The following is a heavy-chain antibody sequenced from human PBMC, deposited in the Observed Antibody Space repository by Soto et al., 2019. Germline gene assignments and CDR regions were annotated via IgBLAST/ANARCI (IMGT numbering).Heavy chain of an antibody. CDR2: IHHSGIT. J-gene: IGHJ4*02. CDR1: GDSLSTDYW. D-gene: IGHD3-16*02. CDR3: ARGISYRWVY. V-gene: IGHV4-4*02. Sequence: PWETLSLTCTVSGDSLSTDYWWSWVRQPPGKGLEWIGEIHHSGITNYIQSVRSRVTMSVDKSNNQVSLELTSVAAAGTAVYYCARGISYRWVYWGQGILVTVSS.